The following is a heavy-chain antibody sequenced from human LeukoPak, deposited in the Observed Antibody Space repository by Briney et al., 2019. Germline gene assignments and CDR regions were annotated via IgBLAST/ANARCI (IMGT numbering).Heavy chain of an antibody. Sequence: SETLSLTCAVYGGSFSNYYWTWIRQPPGKGLEWIGEINHGGSPNYNPSLKSRVTISVDTSKNQFSLKLSSVTAADTAVYYCARGNYYGSGIHYYYYGMDVWGQGTTVTVSS. J-gene: IGHJ6*02. V-gene: IGHV4-34*01. CDR2: INHGGSP. CDR1: GGSFSNYY. D-gene: IGHD3-10*01. CDR3: ARGNYYGSGIHYYYYGMDV.